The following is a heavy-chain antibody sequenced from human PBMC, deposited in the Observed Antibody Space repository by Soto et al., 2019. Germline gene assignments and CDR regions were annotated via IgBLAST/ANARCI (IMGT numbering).Heavy chain of an antibody. CDR3: ARGPEPPPSNFDS. J-gene: IGHJ4*02. Sequence: EVQLVESGGGLVKPGGSLRLSCAASGFTFTRYSMNWVRQAPGKGLEWVSSISSTTNYIYYGDSMKGRFTISRDNAKNSLYRKRNTRRAEDAAVYYGARGPEPPPSNFDSGGQGPLVTVSS. CDR2: ISSTTNYI. CDR1: GFTFTRYS. V-gene: IGHV3-21*06.